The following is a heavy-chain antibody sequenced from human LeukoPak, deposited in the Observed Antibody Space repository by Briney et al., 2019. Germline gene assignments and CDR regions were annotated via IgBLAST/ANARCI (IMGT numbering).Heavy chain of an antibody. CDR3: ARDRPLFSWDY. J-gene: IGHJ4*02. D-gene: IGHD2/OR15-2a*01. CDR2: INHSGST. Sequence: SETLSLTCAVYGGSFSGYYWSLIRQPPGKGLEWIGEINHSGSTNYNPSLKSRVTISVDTSKNPFSLKLSSVTAADTAVYYCARDRPLFSWDYWGQGTLVTVSS. CDR1: GGSFSGYY. V-gene: IGHV4-34*01.